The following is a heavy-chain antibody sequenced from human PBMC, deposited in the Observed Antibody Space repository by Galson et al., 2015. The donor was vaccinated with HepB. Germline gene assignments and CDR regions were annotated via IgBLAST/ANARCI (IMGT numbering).Heavy chain of an antibody. D-gene: IGHD1-26*01. CDR1: GYTFTTFA. J-gene: IGHJ4*02. V-gene: IGHV7-4-1*02. Sequence: SVKVSCKASGYTFTTFAINWVRQAPGQGLEWMGWINTNTGNPMYAQGFTERFVFSFDTSVSTAYLQISSLKAEDTALYFCTKDRGVPHTTNRKFADFWGQGTLVTVSS. CDR2: INTNTGNP. CDR3: TKDRGVPHTTNRKFADF.